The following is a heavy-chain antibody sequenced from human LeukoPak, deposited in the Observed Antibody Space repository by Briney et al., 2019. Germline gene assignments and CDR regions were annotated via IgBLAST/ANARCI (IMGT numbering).Heavy chain of an antibody. CDR1: GYTFTGYY. J-gene: IGHJ4*02. Sequence: ASVKVSCNASGYTFTGYYMHWERHAPGQGLGWMGWINPNSGGTNYAQKFQGRVTMTRDTSISTAYMELSRLRSDDTAVYYCARGSMVTAIYYFDYWGQGTLVTVSS. V-gene: IGHV1-2*02. D-gene: IGHD2-21*02. CDR2: INPNSGGT. CDR3: ARGSMVTAIYYFDY.